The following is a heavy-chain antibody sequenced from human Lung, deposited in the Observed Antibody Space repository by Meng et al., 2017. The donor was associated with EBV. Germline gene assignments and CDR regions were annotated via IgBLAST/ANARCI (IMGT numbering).Heavy chain of an antibody. CDR1: GYMVPRNMVA. Sequence: VQLLPYVPVLWKPPQPPSRTCAISGYMVPRNMVAWNWIRQSTSRGLEWLGSTYYMSKYYNDYALSVKSRITINPDTSKNQFSLQLNSGTPEDTAIYYCARDWGDVRGGFDFWGQGTLVTVSS. D-gene: IGHD3-10*02. V-gene: IGHV6-1*01. J-gene: IGHJ4*02. CDR3: ARDWGDVRGGFDF. CDR2: TYYMSKYYN.